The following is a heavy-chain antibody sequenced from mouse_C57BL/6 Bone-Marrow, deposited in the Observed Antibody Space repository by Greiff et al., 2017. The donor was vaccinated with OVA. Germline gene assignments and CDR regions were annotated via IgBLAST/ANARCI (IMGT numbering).Heavy chain of an antibody. J-gene: IGHJ3*01. CDR2: ILPGSGST. CDR1: GYTFTGYW. CDR3: AREACYYGNCGFAY. Sequence: QVQLKQSGAELMKPGASVKLSCKATGYTFTGYWIEWVKQRPGHGLEWIGEILPGSGSTNYNEKFKGKATFTADTSSNTAYMQLSSLTTEDSAIYYCAREACYYGNCGFAYWGQGTLVTVSA. V-gene: IGHV1-9*01. D-gene: IGHD2-1*01.